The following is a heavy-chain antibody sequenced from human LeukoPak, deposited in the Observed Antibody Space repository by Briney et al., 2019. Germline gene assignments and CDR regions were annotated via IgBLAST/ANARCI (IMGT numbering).Heavy chain of an antibody. D-gene: IGHD3-3*01. CDR2: VYHSGST. CDR3: ARGYEWLMFDY. V-gene: IGHV4-30-2*01. Sequence: SQTLSLTCAVSGGSISSGGYSWSWIRQPPGKGLEWIGYVYHSGSTYYNPSLKSRVTISVDRSKNQFSLKLSSVTAADTAVYYCARGYEWLMFDYWGQGTLVTVSS. J-gene: IGHJ4*02. CDR1: GGSISSGGYS.